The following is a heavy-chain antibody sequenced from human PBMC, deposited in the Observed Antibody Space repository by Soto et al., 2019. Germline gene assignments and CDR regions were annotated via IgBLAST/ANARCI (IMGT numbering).Heavy chain of an antibody. CDR2: ISSSSSYI. J-gene: IGHJ5*02. V-gene: IGHV3-21*01. CDR3: ARLKITGTTSWFDP. Sequence: PGGSLRLSCAASGFTFSSYSMNWVRQAPGKGLEWVSSISSSSSYIYYADSVKGRFTISRDNAKNSLYLQMNSLRAEDTAVYYCARLKITGTTSWFDPWGQGTLVTVSS. CDR1: GFTFSSYS. D-gene: IGHD1-7*01.